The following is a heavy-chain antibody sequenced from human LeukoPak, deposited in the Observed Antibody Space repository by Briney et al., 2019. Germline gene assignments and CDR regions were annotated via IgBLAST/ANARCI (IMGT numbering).Heavy chain of an antibody. D-gene: IGHD3-3*01. CDR3: AKAIRSDFWSGYYFDY. J-gene: IGHJ4*02. CDR2: ISWNSGSI. CDR1: GFTFDDYA. Sequence: GRSLRLSCAASGFTFDDYAMHWVRQAPGKGLEWVPGISWNSGSIGYADSVKGRFTISRDNAKNSLYLQMNSLRAEDMALYYCAKAIRSDFWSGYYFDYWGQGTLVTVSS. V-gene: IGHV3-9*03.